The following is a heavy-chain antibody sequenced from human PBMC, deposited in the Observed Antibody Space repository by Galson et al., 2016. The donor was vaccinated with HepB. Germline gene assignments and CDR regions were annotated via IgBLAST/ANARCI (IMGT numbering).Heavy chain of an antibody. CDR3: ARGGGAISLRNMFTRGLAAHFQH. CDR2: IWYDGSNK. J-gene: IGHJ1*01. Sequence: SLRLSCAASGFTFSSYGMYWVRQAPGKGLEWVAVIWYDGSNKYYADSVKGRFTISRDNSKNTLYLQMNSLRVEDTAVYYCARGGGAISLRNMFTRGLAAHFQHWGQGTLVTVSS. CDR1: GFTFSSYG. V-gene: IGHV3-33*01. D-gene: IGHD3-16*02.